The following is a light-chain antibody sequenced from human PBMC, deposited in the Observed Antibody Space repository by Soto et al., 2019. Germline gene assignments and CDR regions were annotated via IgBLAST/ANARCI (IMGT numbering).Light chain of an antibody. CDR1: TSNIGAGYD. CDR2: GNN. V-gene: IGLV1-40*01. J-gene: IGLJ2*01. Sequence: QSVLTQPPSVSGAPGQRVTLSCTGSTSNIGAGYDVHWYQQLPGTAPKLLIYGNNNRPSGVPDRFSGYKSGTSASLAIIGLQAEDEADYYCQSYDSSLTVVFGGGTQLTVL. CDR3: QSYDSSLTVV.